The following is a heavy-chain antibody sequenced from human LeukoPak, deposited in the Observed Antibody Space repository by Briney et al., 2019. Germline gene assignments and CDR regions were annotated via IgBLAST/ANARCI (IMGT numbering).Heavy chain of an antibody. D-gene: IGHD5/OR15-5a*01. CDR2: ISYDGSNK. Sequence: PGRPLRLSCAASGFTFSSYAMHWVRQAPGKGLEWVAVISYDGSNKYYADSVKGRFIISRDNSKNTLYLQMNSLRAEDTAVYYCARDLRLRPPAAYGMDVWGQGTTVTVSS. J-gene: IGHJ6*02. CDR1: GFTFSSYA. V-gene: IGHV3-30*04. CDR3: ARDLRLRPPAAYGMDV.